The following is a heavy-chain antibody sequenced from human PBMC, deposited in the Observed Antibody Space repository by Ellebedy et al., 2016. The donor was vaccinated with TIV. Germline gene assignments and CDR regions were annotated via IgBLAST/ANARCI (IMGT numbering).Heavy chain of an antibody. CDR1: GFTFSSYG. D-gene: IGHD3-10*01. J-gene: IGHJ4*02. CDR3: ARTNMVRGAPHDS. Sequence: PGGSLRLSCAASGFTFSSYGMHWVRQAPGKGLEWVAVIWYDGGNKYYADSVKGRFTISRDNSKNTLYLEMNSLRAEDTAVYYCARTNMVRGAPHDSWGQGTLVTVSS. V-gene: IGHV3-33*01. CDR2: IWYDGGNK.